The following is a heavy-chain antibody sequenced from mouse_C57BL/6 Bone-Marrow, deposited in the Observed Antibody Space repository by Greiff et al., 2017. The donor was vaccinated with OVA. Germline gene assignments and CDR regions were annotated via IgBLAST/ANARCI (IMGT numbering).Heavy chain of an antibody. V-gene: IGHV1-63*01. CDR1: GYTFTNYW. CDR3: ARGGSDYDGYWYFDV. CDR2: IYPGGGYT. J-gene: IGHJ1*03. Sequence: VQLQQSGAELVRPGTSVKMSCKASGYTFTNYWIGWAKQRPGHGLEWIGDIYPGGGYTNYNEKFKGKATLTADKSSSTAYMQFSSLTSEDSAIYYGARGGSDYDGYWYFDVWGTGTTVTVSS. D-gene: IGHD2-4*01.